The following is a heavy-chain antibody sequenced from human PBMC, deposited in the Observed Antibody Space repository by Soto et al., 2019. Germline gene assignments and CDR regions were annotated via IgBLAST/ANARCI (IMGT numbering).Heavy chain of an antibody. J-gene: IGHJ3*02. V-gene: IGHV3-9*01. CDR3: AKVLGDYEDAFDI. CDR1: GFTFDDYA. D-gene: IGHD4-17*01. CDR2: ISWNSGSI. Sequence: DVQLVESGGGLVQPGRSLRLSCAASGFTFDDYAMHWVRQAPGKGLEWVSGISWNSGSIGYADSVKGRFTISRDNAKNSLYLQMNSLRAEDTALYYCAKVLGDYEDAFDIWGQGTMVTVSS.